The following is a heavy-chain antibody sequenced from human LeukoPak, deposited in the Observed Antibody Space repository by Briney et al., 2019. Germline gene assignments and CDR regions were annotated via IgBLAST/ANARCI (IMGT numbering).Heavy chain of an antibody. V-gene: IGHV3-48*03. CDR1: GFTFSSYE. D-gene: IGHD1-26*01. J-gene: IGHJ4*02. Sequence: AGGSLRLSCAASGFTFSSYEMNWVRQAPGKGLEWVSYISSSGSTIYYADSVKGRFTISRDNAKNSLYLQMNSLRAEDTAVYYCARDGSGSYYYWGQGTLVTVSS. CDR3: ARDGSGSYYY. CDR2: ISSSGSTI.